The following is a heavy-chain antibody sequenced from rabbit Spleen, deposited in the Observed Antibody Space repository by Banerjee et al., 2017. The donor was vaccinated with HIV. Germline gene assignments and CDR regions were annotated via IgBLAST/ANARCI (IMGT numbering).Heavy chain of an antibody. V-gene: IGHV1S40*01. CDR1: GFSFSGNYW. J-gene: IGHJ4*01. CDR3: ARRMNSYDDYGDFYYFNL. D-gene: IGHD2-1*01. CDR2: IDGDNNGGA. Sequence: QSFEESGGDLVKPGASLTLTCTASGFSFSGNYWISWVRQAPGKGLEWIACIDGDNNGGAYYASWAKGRFTISKTSSTTVTLQMTSLTVADTATYFCARRMNSYDDYGDFYYFNLWGPGTLVTVS.